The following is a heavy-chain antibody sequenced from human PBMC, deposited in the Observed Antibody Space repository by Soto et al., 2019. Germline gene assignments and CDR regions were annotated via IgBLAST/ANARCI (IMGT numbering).Heavy chain of an antibody. CDR1: GATLNSFINYG. J-gene: IGHJ3*02. CDR2: IIPVFGAA. D-gene: IGHD3-16*01. CDR3: TRWAAAKSLVLKYDAFEI. Sequence: QVQLVQSGAEVKKPGSSVRVSCKASGATLNSFINYGITWVRQAPGQGLEYMGGIIPVFGAANHAQRVQAVVTIGADECTRTVNMELSSLTSKDTAVSYCTRWAAAKSLVLKYDAFEIWGQGTMVTVSS. V-gene: IGHV1-69*12.